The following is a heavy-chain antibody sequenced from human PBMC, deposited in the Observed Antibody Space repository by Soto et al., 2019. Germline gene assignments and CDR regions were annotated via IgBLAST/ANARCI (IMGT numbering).Heavy chain of an antibody. J-gene: IGHJ3*02. D-gene: IGHD2-2*01. CDR2: IYYSGST. CDR3: AKKYCSSTSCNDAFDI. V-gene: IGHV4-61*08. CDR1: GGSISSGGYY. Sequence: SETLSLTCTVSGGSISSGGYYWSWIRQHPGKGLEWIGYIYYSGSTYYNPSLKGRVTISVDTSKNQFSLRLSSVTAADTAVYYCAKKYCSSTSCNDAFDIWGQGTMVTVSS.